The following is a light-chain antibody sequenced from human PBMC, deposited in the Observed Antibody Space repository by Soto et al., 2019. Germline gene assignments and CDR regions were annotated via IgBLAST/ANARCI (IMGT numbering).Light chain of an antibody. J-gene: IGKJ4*01. CDR3: QQYNNWPPLT. Sequence: EIVMTQSPATLSVSPGERATLSCRASQSVSGNLAWYQQRPGQAPRLLIYGASTRPTGIPARFSGSGSGTEFTLTISSLQSEDFAVYYCQQYNNWPPLTFGGGTKVEIK. CDR1: QSVSGN. CDR2: GAS. V-gene: IGKV3-15*01.